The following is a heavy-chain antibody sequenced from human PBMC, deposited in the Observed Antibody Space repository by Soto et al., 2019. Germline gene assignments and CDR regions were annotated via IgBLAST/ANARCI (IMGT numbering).Heavy chain of an antibody. CDR2: ISGIGGST. CDR1: GFTFTDYA. V-gene: IGHV3-23*01. D-gene: IGHD6-13*01. J-gene: IGHJ4*02. CDR3: ARGSSGYISSWYYFDY. Sequence: PGGSLRLSCAASGFTFTDYALSWVRQAPGKGLEWVATISGIGGSTYLADSVKGRLSISRDNSKNTVSLLMNSLRAEDTAVYFCARGSSGYISSWYYFDYWGRG.